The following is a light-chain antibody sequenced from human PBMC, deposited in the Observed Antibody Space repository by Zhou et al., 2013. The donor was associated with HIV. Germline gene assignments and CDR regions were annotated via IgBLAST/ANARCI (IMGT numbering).Light chain of an antibody. Sequence: EIVLTQSPGTLSLSPGERATLSCRASQSVSSNSLAWYRQKPGQAPRLLIYDASSRAAGIPDRFSGSGSGIDFTLTISRLEPEDFAVYYCQQYGSSPRTFGPGTKVDIK. CDR1: QSVSSNS. J-gene: IGKJ3*01. V-gene: IGKV3-20*01. CDR2: DAS. CDR3: QQYGSSPRT.